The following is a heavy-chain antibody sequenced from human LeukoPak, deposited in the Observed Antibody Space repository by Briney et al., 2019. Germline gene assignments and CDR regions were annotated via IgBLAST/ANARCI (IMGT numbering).Heavy chain of an antibody. V-gene: IGHV3-23*01. Sequence: PGGSLRLSCAASGFTFSSYAMSWVRRAPHKGLEWVSGISGSGGVTYYADSVKGRFTISRDNSKNKLYLEMNSLRAEDTAIYYCAKGSGWLQKYRYYMDVWGKGTTVTGSS. CDR1: GFTFSSYA. CDR3: AKGSGWLQKYRYYMDV. D-gene: IGHD6-19*01. CDR2: ISGSGGVT. J-gene: IGHJ6*03.